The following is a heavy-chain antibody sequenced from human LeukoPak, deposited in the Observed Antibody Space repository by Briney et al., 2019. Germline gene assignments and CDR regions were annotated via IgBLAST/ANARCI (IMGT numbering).Heavy chain of an antibody. CDR3: AHRGYNDGFDY. V-gene: IGHV2-5*01. Sequence: NKSGPTLVNPTQTLTLTCTFSGFSLSSSGVSVGWIRQPPGKALEWLALVYWSDDKRYSPPLKSRLTITKDTSKNQVVLTMTNMDPVDTATYYCAHRGYNDGFDYWGQGTLVTVSS. J-gene: IGHJ4*02. D-gene: IGHD5-18*01. CDR2: VYWSDDK. CDR1: GFSLSSSGVS.